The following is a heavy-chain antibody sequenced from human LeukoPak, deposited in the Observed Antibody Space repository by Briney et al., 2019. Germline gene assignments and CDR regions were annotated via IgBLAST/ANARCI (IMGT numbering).Heavy chain of an antibody. CDR1: GFTFSSYE. J-gene: IGHJ4*02. CDR3: ARDPPDY. V-gene: IGHV3-48*03. Sequence: GGSLRLSCAASGFTFSSYEMNWARQAPGKGLEWVSYILNSGTTTYYADSVKGRFTISRDNAKNSLYLQMNSLRAEDTGVYFCARDPPDYWGQGILVTVAS. CDR2: ILNSGTTT.